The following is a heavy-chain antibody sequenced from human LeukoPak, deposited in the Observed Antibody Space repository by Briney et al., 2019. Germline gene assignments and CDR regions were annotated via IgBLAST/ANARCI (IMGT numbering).Heavy chain of an antibody. Sequence: PGGSLRLSCAASGFTFSSYEMNWVRQAPGKGLEWVSYISSSGSTIYYADSVKGRFTISRDNAKNTLYLQMNSLRAEDTAVYYCARGVNGDSKFDPWGQGTLVTVSS. D-gene: IGHD4-17*01. CDR2: ISSSGSTI. V-gene: IGHV3-48*03. J-gene: IGHJ5*02. CDR3: ARGVNGDSKFDP. CDR1: GFTFSSYE.